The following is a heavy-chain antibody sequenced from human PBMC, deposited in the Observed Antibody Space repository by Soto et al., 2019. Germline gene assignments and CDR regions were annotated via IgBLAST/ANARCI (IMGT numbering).Heavy chain of an antibody. CDR1: GGTFSSYA. CDR2: IIPIFGTA. D-gene: IGHD2-2*01. CDR3: ARDPISGLGGGGSMQD. Sequence: ASVKVSCKASGGTFSSYAISWVRQAPGQGLEWMGGIIPIFGTANYAQKFQGRVTITADKSTSTAYMELSSLRSEDTAVYYCARDPISGLGGGGSMQDWGQGTLVTVSS. J-gene: IGHJ4*02. V-gene: IGHV1-69*06.